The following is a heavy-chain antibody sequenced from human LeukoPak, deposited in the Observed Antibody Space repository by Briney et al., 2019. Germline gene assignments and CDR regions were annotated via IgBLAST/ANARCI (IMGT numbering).Heavy chain of an antibody. CDR3: ARGILGYCSSTSCYADAFDI. V-gene: IGHV3-30*02. J-gene: IGHJ3*02. CDR1: GFTFSSYG. D-gene: IGHD2-2*01. Sequence: PGGSLRLSCAASGFTFSSYGMHWVRQAPGKGLEWVAFIRYDGSNKYYADSVKGRFTISRDNSKNTLYLQMNSLRAEDSAVYYCARGILGYCSSTSCYADAFDIWGQGTMVTVSS. CDR2: IRYDGSNK.